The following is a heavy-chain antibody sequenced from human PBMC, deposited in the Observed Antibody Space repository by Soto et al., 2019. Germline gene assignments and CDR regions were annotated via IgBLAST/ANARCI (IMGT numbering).Heavy chain of an antibody. CDR1: GFTFSGSA. V-gene: IGHV3-73*01. CDR2: IRSKANSYAT. Sequence: GGSLRLSCAASGFTFSGSAMHWVRQASGKGLEWVGRIRSKANSYATAYAASVKGRFTISRDDSKNTAYLQMNSLKTEDTAVYYCTRHTHYYDSSGGLAWGQGTXVTVSS. D-gene: IGHD3-22*01. J-gene: IGHJ5*02. CDR3: TRHTHYYDSSGGLA.